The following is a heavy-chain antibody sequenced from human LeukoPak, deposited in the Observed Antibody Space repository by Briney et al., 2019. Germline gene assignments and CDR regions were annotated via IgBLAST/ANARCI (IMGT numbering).Heavy chain of an antibody. CDR2: ITTSEGT. D-gene: IGHD6-19*01. CDR1: GGSISSYY. Sequence: SETLSLTCTGPGGSISSYYWSWIRQPAGRGLEWIVRITTSEGTNYQPCLKSRVTMSVDTSKKQFSLELSADTAADTAVYYCARVGGWYEYYFDYRGQGTLVTVSS. CDR3: ARVGGWYEYYFDY. V-gene: IGHV4-4*07. J-gene: IGHJ4*02.